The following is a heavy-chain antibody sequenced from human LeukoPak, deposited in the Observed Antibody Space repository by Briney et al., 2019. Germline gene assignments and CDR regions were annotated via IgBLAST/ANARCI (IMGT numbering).Heavy chain of an antibody. J-gene: IGHJ5*02. CDR1: GGSISGGGYS. V-gene: IGHV4-30-2*01. Sequence: KASETLSLTCAVSGGSISGGGYSWSWIRQPPGKGLEWIGYIYHSGSTYYNPSLKSRVTISVDRSKNQFSLKLSSVTAADTAVYYCARGRVWFDPWGQGTLVTVSS. CDR2: IYHSGST. CDR3: ARGRVWFDP.